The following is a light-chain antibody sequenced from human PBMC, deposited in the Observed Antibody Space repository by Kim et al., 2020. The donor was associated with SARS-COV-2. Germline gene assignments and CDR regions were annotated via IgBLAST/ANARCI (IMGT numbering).Light chain of an antibody. V-gene: IGLV2-14*03. J-gene: IGLJ3*02. CDR1: SSDVGNYNY. CDR2: DVA. Sequence: PVQPMTISCTGNSSDVGNYNYVSWYQHHPGKAPKLIIYDVAKRPSGVSDRFSGSKSGNTASLTISGLQAEDEADYYCSSYTSISTLFAGGTQLTVL. CDR3: SSYTSISTL.